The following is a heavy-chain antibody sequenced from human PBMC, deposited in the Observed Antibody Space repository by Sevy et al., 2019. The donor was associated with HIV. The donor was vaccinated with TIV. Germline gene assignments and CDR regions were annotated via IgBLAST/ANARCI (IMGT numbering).Heavy chain of an antibody. CDR2: INWNGGST. CDR3: ARDPPSCYDYQAGYHDF. CDR1: GFTFEDYG. Sequence: GGSLRLSCAASGFTFEDYGMSWVRQVPGKGPEWVSGINWNGGSTSYADSVKGRFTISRDNAKKSLYLQMKGLRAEDTALYYCARDPPSCYDYQAGYHDFWGQGTRVTVSS. D-gene: IGHD3-3*01. V-gene: IGHV3-20*04. J-gene: IGHJ4*01.